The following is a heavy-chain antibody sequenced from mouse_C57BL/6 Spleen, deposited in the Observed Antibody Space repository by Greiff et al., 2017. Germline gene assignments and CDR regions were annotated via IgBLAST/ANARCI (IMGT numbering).Heavy chain of an antibody. Sequence: VQLKQSGPELVKPGASVKISCKASGYSFTGYYMNWVKQSPEKSLEWIGEINPSTGGTTSNQKFKAKATLTVDKASSTAYMQLKSLTSEDSAVYYCASGGNYGGFAYWGQGTLVTVSA. CDR3: ASGGNYGGFAY. J-gene: IGHJ3*01. D-gene: IGHD1-1*02. CDR2: INPSTGGT. V-gene: IGHV1-42*01. CDR1: GYSFTGYY.